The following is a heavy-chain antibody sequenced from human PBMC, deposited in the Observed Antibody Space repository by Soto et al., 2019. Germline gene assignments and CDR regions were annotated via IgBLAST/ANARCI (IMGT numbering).Heavy chain of an antibody. D-gene: IGHD4-17*01. CDR3: SRDRFLYGEYPICAM. V-gene: IGHV1-69*18. CDR1: GVTFATHG. CDR2: IVPIFGKP. Sequence: QVQLVQSGAEVKKPGSSVKVSCKTFGVTFATHGISWVRQAPGQGLEWLGRIVPIFGKPSYAQTLQGRVAITAHESTNTAYMELRGLRSEHTAVYYCSRDRFLYGEYPICAMWGQGNLVTVSS. J-gene: IGHJ4*02.